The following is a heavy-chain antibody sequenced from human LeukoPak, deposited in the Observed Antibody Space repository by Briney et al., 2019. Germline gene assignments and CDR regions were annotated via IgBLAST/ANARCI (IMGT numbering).Heavy chain of an antibody. J-gene: IGHJ3*02. CDR2: ISTDISSI. CDR1: GFTFSTYN. Sequence: GVPLRLSCTASGFTFSTYNMNCVRRAPGEGVEWVSYISTDISSIYYADCVQGRFTISRDNAKNSLYLQMNSLREEDTAVYYCAIDAWALPLDAFDIWGQGTMVTVSS. CDR3: AIDAWALPLDAFDI. D-gene: IGHD1-26*01. V-gene: IGHV3-48*02.